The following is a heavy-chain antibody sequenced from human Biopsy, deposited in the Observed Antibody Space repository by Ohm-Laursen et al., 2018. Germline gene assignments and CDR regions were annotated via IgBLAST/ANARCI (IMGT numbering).Heavy chain of an antibody. J-gene: IGHJ6*03. D-gene: IGHD4-17*01. CDR2: IYSSGRT. Sequence: PSQTLSLTCAVPGGSISDYFWSWIRQPADKGLEYIGRIYSSGRTFYNPSLKSRVTMSVATSDNQFSLKLSSVTAADTAVYFCARDAYGDYDTYY. CDR1: GGSISDYF. V-gene: IGHV4-4*07. CDR3: ARDAYGDYDTYY.